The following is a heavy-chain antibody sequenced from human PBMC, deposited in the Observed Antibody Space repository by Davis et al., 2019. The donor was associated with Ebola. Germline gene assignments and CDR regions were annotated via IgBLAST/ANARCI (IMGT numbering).Heavy chain of an antibody. CDR3: AREGYCSGGSCYHFDY. Sequence: ASVKVSCKASGYTFTGYYMHWVRQAPGQGLAWMGWINPNSGGTNYAQKFQGWVTMTRDTSISTAYMELSRLRSDDTAVYYCAREGYCSGGSCYHFDYWGQGTLVTVSS. J-gene: IGHJ4*02. D-gene: IGHD2-15*01. CDR1: GYTFTGYY. CDR2: INPNSGGT. V-gene: IGHV1-2*04.